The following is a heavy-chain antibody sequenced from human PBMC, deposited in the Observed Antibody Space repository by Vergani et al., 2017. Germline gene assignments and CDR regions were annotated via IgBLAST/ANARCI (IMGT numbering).Heavy chain of an antibody. CDR1: FDSIRNLY. CDR3: ASDTHSGQRADR. Sequence: QVQLQESGPGLVKSSETLSLTCSVSFDSIRNLYCNWIRQPPGKGLEWIGSIHYSENTNYNPPLKTRVTISVDTSKNQFSLTLTSVTAADTAVYYCASDTHSGQRADRWGQRILVTVTS. J-gene: IGHJ5*02. V-gene: IGHV4-59*11. CDR2: IHYSENT. D-gene: IGHD6-19*01.